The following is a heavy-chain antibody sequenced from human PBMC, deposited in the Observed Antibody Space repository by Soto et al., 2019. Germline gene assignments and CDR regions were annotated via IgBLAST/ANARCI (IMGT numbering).Heavy chain of an antibody. CDR2: IYYSGST. J-gene: IGHJ4*02. CDR1: GGSFSGYY. D-gene: IGHD4-17*01. V-gene: IGHV4-30-4*01. CDR3: ARLEFDYGDYDY. Sequence: SETLSLTCAVYGGSFSGYYWSWIRQPPGKGLEWIGYIYYSGSTYYNPSLKSRVTISVDTSKNQFSLKLSSVTAADTAVYYCARLEFDYGDYDYWGQGTLVTVSS.